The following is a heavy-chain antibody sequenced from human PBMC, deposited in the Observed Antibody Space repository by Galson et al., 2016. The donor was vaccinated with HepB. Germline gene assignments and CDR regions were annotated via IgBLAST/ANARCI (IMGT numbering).Heavy chain of an antibody. V-gene: IGHV3-21*01. J-gene: IGHJ4*02. D-gene: IGHD5-24*01. CDR3: ARGGPLEMSTILGFDY. CDR2: ISSSSRYI. Sequence: SLRLSCAASGFTFSSYWMGWVRQAPGRGLEWVSSISSSSRYIYYADSVKGRFTSSRDNAKNSLFLQMNSLRAEDTAVYYCARGGPLEMSTILGFDYWGQGTLVTVSS. CDR1: GFTFSSYW.